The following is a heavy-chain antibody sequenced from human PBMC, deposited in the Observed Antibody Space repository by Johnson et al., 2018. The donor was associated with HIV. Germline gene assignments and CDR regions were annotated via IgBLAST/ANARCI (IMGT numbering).Heavy chain of an antibody. J-gene: IGHJ3*02. D-gene: IGHD1-26*01. V-gene: IGHV3-30-3*01. Sequence: QVQLVESGGGVVQPGRSLRLSCAASGFTFSSYAMHWVRRAPGKGLEWVAIISYDGSSKYYADSVKGRFTISRDNSKNTLYVQMNSLRAEDTAVYYCAKDCQWGSATQWAFDIWGQGTMVTVSS. CDR3: AKDCQWGSATQWAFDI. CDR1: GFTFSSYA. CDR2: ISYDGSSK.